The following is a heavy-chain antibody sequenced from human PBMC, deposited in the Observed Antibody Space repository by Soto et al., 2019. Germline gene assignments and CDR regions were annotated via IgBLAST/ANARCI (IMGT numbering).Heavy chain of an antibody. Sequence: GGSLRLSCAASGFTFSSYSMNWVRQAPGKGLEWVSYISSSSSTIYYADSVKGRFTISRDNAKNSLYLQMNSLRAEDTAVYYCARDPVTGAYNWYFDLWGRGTLVTVSS. CDR1: GFTFSSYS. V-gene: IGHV3-48*01. CDR3: ARDPVTGAYNWYFDL. CDR2: ISSSSSTI. D-gene: IGHD2-21*01. J-gene: IGHJ2*01.